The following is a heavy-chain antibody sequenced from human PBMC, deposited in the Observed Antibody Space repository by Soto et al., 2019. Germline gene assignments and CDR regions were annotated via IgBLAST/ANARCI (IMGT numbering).Heavy chain of an antibody. CDR2: IKQDGTEI. D-gene: IGHD1-26*01. CDR3: ASYSGSYFPVGHDR. Sequence: PGGSLRLSCVASGFTFSSYWMSWVRQAPGGGLEWVANIKQDGTEIHYVESVKGRFTIFRDNAKKSLYLQMNSLRAEDTAVYFCASYSGSYFPVGHDRWGQGTLVTV. CDR1: GFTFSSYW. V-gene: IGHV3-7*01. J-gene: IGHJ5*02.